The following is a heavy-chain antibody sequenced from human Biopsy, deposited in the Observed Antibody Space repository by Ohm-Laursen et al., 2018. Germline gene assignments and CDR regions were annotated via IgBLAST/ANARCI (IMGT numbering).Heavy chain of an antibody. CDR1: GDSISSYY. Sequence: GTLSLTWAVSGDSISSYYWSWIRQPPGKGLEWIGYVYYTGSTDYNPSLQSRVTISVDTSKNHFSLRLRSVTPADTAIYYCARDRGYYSDRTVPGYFDLWGRGTLVTVSS. CDR3: ARDRGYYSDRTVPGYFDL. CDR2: VYYTGST. V-gene: IGHV4-59*01. D-gene: IGHD3-22*01. J-gene: IGHJ2*01.